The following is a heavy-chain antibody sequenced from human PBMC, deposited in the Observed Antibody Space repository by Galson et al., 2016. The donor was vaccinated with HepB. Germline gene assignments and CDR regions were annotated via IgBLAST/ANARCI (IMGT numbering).Heavy chain of an antibody. CDR3: AKDTRGYSSD. D-gene: IGHD3-22*01. Sequence: SLRLSCAASGFTFSSYAMSWVRQAPGKGLEWVSLITGGGSPTYYADSVKGRFTISRDNSKSTLYLQMNSLTGEDTAVYYCAKDTRGYSSDWGQGTLVTVPP. CDR2: ITGGGSPT. CDR1: GFTFSSYA. J-gene: IGHJ4*02. V-gene: IGHV3-23*01.